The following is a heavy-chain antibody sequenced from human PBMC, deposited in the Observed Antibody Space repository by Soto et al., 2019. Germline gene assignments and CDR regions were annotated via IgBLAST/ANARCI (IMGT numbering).Heavy chain of an antibody. CDR3: ARGTPGVPAATWNYYYYGMDV. V-gene: IGHV6-1*01. Sequence: QVQLQQSGPGLVKPSQTLSLTCAISGDSVSSNSAAWNWIRQSPSRGLEWLGRTYYRSKWYNDYAVSVKSRITINPDTSKNQFSLQLNSVTPEDTAVYYCARGTPGVPAATWNYYYYGMDVWGQGTTVTVSS. CDR2: TYYRSKWYN. CDR1: GDSVSSNSAA. D-gene: IGHD2-2*01. J-gene: IGHJ6*02.